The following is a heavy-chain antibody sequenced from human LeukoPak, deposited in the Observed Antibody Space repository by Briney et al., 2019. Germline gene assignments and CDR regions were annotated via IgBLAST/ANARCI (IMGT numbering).Heavy chain of an antibody. Sequence: ASVKVCCKASGYTFTGYYMHWVRQAPGQGLEGMGWINPNSGGTNYAQKFQGRVTMTRDTFIRTAYMELNSLRAEDTAVYYCARGRAAAAYFWFDPWGHGTLVTVSS. CDR3: ARGRAAAAYFWFDP. J-gene: IGHJ5*02. D-gene: IGHD6-13*01. V-gene: IGHV1-2*02. CDR1: GYTFTGYY. CDR2: INPNSGGT.